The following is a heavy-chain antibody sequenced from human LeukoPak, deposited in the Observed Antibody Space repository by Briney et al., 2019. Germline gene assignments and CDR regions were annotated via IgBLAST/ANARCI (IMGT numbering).Heavy chain of an antibody. D-gene: IGHD1-20*01. CDR2: ISASGSST. CDR1: GFTFSSYA. V-gene: IGHV3-23*01. CDR3: AKYKYYYYGLDV. J-gene: IGHJ6*02. Sequence: PGGSLRLSCAASGFTFSSYAMSWVRQAPGKGLEWVAGISASGSSTSYGGSVRGRFTISRDNSKNTVDLQMNRLSAEDTAVYFCAKYKYYYYGLDVWGQGTTVTVSS.